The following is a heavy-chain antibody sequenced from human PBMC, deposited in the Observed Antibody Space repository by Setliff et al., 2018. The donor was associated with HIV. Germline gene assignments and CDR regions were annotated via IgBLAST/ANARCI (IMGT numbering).Heavy chain of an antibody. J-gene: IGHJ6*03. CDR2: IYTSGST. CDR1: GGSISSGSYY. CDR3: ARDGGSGSLPWYYYYYMDV. V-gene: IGHV4-61*09. Sequence: SETLSLTCTVSGGSISSGSYYWSWIRQPAGKGLEWIGHIYTSGSTNYNPSLKSRVTISVDTSKNQFSLKLSSVTAADTAVYYCARDGGSGSLPWYYYYYMDVWGKGTTVTVSS. D-gene: IGHD1-26*01.